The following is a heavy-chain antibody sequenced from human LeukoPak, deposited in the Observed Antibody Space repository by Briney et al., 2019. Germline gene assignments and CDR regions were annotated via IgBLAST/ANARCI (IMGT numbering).Heavy chain of an antibody. CDR2: IIPIFGTA. CDR1: GGTFSSYA. D-gene: IGHD4-23*01. Sequence: ASVKVFCKASGGTFSSYAISWVRQAPGQGLDGMGRIIPIFGTANYAQKFQGRARITTDESTSTAYMELSSLRSEDTAVYFCAISVTMVVTPLLDPWGQGTLVTVSS. J-gene: IGHJ5*02. CDR3: AISVTMVVTPLLDP. V-gene: IGHV1-69*05.